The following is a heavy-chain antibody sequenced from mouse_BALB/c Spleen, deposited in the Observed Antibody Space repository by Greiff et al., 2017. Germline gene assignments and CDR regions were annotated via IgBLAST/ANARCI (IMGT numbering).Heavy chain of an antibody. CDR2: ISSGGSYT. CDR1: GFTFSSYA. D-gene: IGHD4-1*01. J-gene: IGHJ3*01. CDR3: ARVWDGAWFAY. V-gene: IGHV5-9-4*01. Sequence: EVQRVESGGGLVKPGGSLKLSCAASGFTFSSYAMSWVRQSPEKRLEWVAEISSGGSYTYYPDTVTGRFTISRDNAKNTLYLEMSSLRSEDTAMYYCARVWDGAWFAYWGQGTLVTVSA.